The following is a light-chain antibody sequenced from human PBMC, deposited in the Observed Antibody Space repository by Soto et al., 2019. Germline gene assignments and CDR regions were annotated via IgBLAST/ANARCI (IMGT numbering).Light chain of an antibody. CDR3: QQYDNWPPVT. CDR1: QSVSSK. V-gene: IGKV3-15*01. CDR2: GAS. J-gene: IGKJ4*01. Sequence: TVMTQSPATLSVSPGERATLSCCASQSVSSKLAWYQQKPGQAPRLLIYGASTRATGIPARFSGSGSGTQFTLTISSLQSEDFAVYYCQQYDNWPPVTFGGGTKVDIK.